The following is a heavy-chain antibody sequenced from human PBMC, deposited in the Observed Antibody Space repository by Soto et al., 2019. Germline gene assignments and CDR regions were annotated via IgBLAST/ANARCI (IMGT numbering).Heavy chain of an antibody. CDR1: GFTFSSYG. D-gene: IGHD6-19*01. J-gene: IGHJ6*02. V-gene: IGHV3-30*18. Sequence: QVQLVESGGGVVQPGRSLRLSCAASGFTFSSYGMHWVRQAPGKGLEWVAVISYAGSNKYYADSEKRRFTISRDNSKNALYLQMNSLRAEDTAVYYCAKDWRWLVLGYSGMDVWGQGTTVPVSS. CDR3: AKDWRWLVLGYSGMDV. CDR2: ISYAGSNK.